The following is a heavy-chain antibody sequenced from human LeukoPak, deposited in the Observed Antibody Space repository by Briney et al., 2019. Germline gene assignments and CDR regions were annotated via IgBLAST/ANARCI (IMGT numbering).Heavy chain of an antibody. D-gene: IGHD4-17*01. CDR1: GFTFRSYG. J-gene: IGHJ3*02. Sequence: QPGGSLRLSCAASGFTFRSYGMDWVRQAPGKGLEWVAFIRYDGNNKDYADSVKGRFTISRDNSKNTLYLQMNSLRVEDAAVYYCAKGYGDLVAFDIWGQGTMVTVSS. CDR3: AKGYGDLVAFDI. V-gene: IGHV3-30*02. CDR2: IRYDGNNK.